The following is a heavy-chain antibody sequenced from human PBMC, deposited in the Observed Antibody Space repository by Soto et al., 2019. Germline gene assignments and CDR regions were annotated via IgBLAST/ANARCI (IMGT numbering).Heavy chain of an antibody. J-gene: IGHJ4*02. V-gene: IGHV3-30*18. D-gene: IGHD2-21*01. Sequence: PGGSLRLSCAASGFTFSSYGMHWVRQAPGKGLEWVAAISYDGSNKYYADSVKGRFTISRDNSKNTLYLQMNSLRAEDTAVYYCAKNPNSQGFDYWGQGTLVTVSS. CDR2: ISYDGSNK. CDR3: AKNPNSQGFDY. CDR1: GFTFSSYG.